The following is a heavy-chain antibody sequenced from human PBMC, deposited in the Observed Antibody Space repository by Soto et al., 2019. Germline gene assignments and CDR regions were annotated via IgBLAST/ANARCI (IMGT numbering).Heavy chain of an antibody. CDR1: GDSVSSNSAA. J-gene: IGHJ6*02. CDR3: ARVVSSSGSNERLGYYYYGMDV. V-gene: IGHV6-1*01. D-gene: IGHD6-19*01. CDR2: TYYRSKWYN. Sequence: QVQLQQSGPGLVKPSQTLSLTCAISGDSVSSNSAAWNWIRQSPSRGLEWLGRTYYRSKWYNDYAVSVKSRITINPDTSKNQFSLQLNSVTPEDTAVYYCARVVSSSGSNERLGYYYYGMDVWGQGTTVTVSS.